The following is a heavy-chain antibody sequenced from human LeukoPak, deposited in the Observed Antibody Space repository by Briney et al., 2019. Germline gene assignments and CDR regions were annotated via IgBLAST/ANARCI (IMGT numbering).Heavy chain of an antibody. CDR2: INPNSGGT. V-gene: IGHV1-2*02. CDR1: GYTFTGYY. CDR3: ARGIAVAGYYYYYMDV. D-gene: IGHD6-19*01. Sequence: ASVKVSCKASGYTFTGYYMHWVRQAPGQGLEWMGWINPNSGGTNYAQKFQGRVTMTRDTSISTAYMELSSLRSEDTAVYYCARGIAVAGYYYYYMDVWGKGTTVTVSS. J-gene: IGHJ6*03.